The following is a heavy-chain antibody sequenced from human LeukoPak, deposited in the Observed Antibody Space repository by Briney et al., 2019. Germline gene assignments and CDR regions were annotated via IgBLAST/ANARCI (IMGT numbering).Heavy chain of an antibody. V-gene: IGHV1-46*01. D-gene: IGHD3-3*01. CDR3: ARAPRIWSGFFYFDY. CDR2: INPSGGST. J-gene: IGHJ4*02. CDR1: GYTFTSYY. Sequence: ASVKVSCKASGYTFTSYYMHWVRQAPGQGLEWMGIINPSGGSTSYAQKVQGRVTMTTDTSTITAYMELRSLRSDDTALYYCARAPRIWSGFFYFDYWGQGTLVTVSS.